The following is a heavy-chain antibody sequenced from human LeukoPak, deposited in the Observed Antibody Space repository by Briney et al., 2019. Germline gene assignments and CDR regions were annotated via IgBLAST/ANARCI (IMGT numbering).Heavy chain of an antibody. V-gene: IGHV4-59*01. J-gene: IGHJ4*02. Sequence: PSETLSLTCTVSGGSISSYYWSWIRQPPGKGLEWIGYIYYSGSTNYNPSLKSRVTISVDTSKNQFSLKLSSVTAADTAVYYCAKSLPLDLTLGPVFLYYWGQGTLVTVSS. CDR2: IYYSGST. CDR3: AKSLPLDLTLGPVFLYY. CDR1: GGSISSYY. D-gene: IGHD3-16*01.